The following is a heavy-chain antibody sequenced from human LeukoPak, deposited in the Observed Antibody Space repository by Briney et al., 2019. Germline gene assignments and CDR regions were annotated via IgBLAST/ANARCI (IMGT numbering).Heavy chain of an antibody. CDR1: GFTFDDYA. V-gene: IGHV3-9*03. CDR2: ISWNNGSI. D-gene: IGHD2-15*01. CDR3: AKATGYCSGGSCLYDAFDI. J-gene: IGHJ3*02. Sequence: SLRLSCAASGFTFDDYAMHWVRQAPGKGLEWVSGISWNNGSIGYADSVKGRFTISRDNAKNSLYLQMNSLRAEDMALYYCAKATGYCSGGSCLYDAFDIWGQGTMVTVSS.